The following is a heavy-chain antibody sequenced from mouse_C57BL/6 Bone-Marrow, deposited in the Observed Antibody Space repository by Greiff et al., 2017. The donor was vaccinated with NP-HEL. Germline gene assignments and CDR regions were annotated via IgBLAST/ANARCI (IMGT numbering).Heavy chain of an antibody. D-gene: IGHD3-2*02. J-gene: IGHJ2*01. Sequence: VQLQQSGTELVKPGASVKLSCKASGYTFTSYWMHWLKQRPGQGLEWIGNINPNNGGTNDNGKFKTKATLTVDKSSSTAYMQLSSLTSEDSAVYYCARDSGYAFDYWGQGTTLTVSS. V-gene: IGHV1-53*01. CDR1: GYTFTSYW. CDR3: ARDSGYAFDY. CDR2: INPNNGGT.